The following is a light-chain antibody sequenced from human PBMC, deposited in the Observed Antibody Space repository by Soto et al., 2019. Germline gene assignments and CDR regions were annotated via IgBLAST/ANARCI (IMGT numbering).Light chain of an antibody. V-gene: IGLV2-14*01. Sequence: QSALTQPASVSGSPGQSITISCTGTTSDVGGYNYVSWHQQHPGKAPKLMIHEVRYRPSGVSNRFSGSKSGNTASLTISGLQAEDVADYYCSSYTSSGTLVFGGGTKVTVL. CDR1: TSDVGGYNY. CDR2: EVR. CDR3: SSYTSSGTLV. J-gene: IGLJ3*02.